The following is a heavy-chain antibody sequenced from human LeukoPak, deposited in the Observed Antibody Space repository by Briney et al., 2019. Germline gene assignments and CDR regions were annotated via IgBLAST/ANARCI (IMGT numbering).Heavy chain of an antibody. D-gene: IGHD3-9*01. Sequence: PSETLSLTCAVYGESFSGYYWSWIRQPPGKGLEWIGEINHSGSTNYNPSLKSRVTISVDTSKNQFSLKLSSVTAADTAVYYCARGKAWLTGYYLYFDYWGQGTLVTVSS. CDR3: ARGKAWLTGYYLYFDY. J-gene: IGHJ4*02. CDR2: INHSGST. V-gene: IGHV4-34*01. CDR1: GESFSGYY.